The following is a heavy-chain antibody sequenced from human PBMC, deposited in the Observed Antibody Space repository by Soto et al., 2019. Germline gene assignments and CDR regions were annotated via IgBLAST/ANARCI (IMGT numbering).Heavy chain of an antibody. D-gene: IGHD3-22*01. V-gene: IGHV1-18*01. Sequence: QVQMVQSGPEVKMPGASVKVSCKTSGYTFTAYGLAWRRQAPGQRPEWMGWVGTANDNTNYAEKVQGRVTMTTDTSTATTYMELRSLRSDDTAVYYCARELNTDSSAYYSVAYWGQGTLVTVSS. CDR3: ARELNTDSSAYYSVAY. CDR1: GYTFTAYG. J-gene: IGHJ4*02. CDR2: VGTANDNT.